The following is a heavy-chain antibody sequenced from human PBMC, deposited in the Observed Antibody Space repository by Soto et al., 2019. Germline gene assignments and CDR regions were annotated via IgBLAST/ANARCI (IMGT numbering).Heavy chain of an antibody. CDR2: ISYRGST. CDR3: ASSGIVGREVNTWFDP. D-gene: IGHD3-22*01. V-gene: IGHV4-59*01. CDR1: AGSITTSY. Sequence: SETLSLTCTVPAGSITTSYWSWIRQPLGKALEWIGYISYRGSTNYNPSLKSRLTISIDTSKSQISLKLTSMTTADTAVYYCASSGIVGREVNTWFDPWGQGTLVTVSS. J-gene: IGHJ5*02.